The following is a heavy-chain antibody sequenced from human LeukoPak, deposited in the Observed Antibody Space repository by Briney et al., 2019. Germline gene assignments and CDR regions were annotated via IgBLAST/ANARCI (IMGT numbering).Heavy chain of an antibody. CDR2: INPSGGST. V-gene: IGHV1-46*01. J-gene: IGHJ3*02. Sequence: GASVKVSCKASGYTFTSYYMHWVRQAPGQGLEWMGIINPSGGSTSYAQKFQGRVTMTRDTSTSTVYMELRSLRSEDTAVYYCARRLEYSSSSVDAFDIWGQGTMVTVSS. D-gene: IGHD6-6*01. CDR1: GYTFTSYY. CDR3: ARRLEYSSSSVDAFDI.